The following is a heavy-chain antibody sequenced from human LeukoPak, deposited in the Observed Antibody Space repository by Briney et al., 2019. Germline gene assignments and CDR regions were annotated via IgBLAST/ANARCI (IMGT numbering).Heavy chain of an antibody. CDR3: ARVAGGSSWYGLGFDP. D-gene: IGHD6-13*01. Sequence: GASVKVSCKASGYTFTSYGISWLRQAPGQGLEWMGWINPNSGDTNYAQKFQGRVTMTRDTSISTAYMELSRLRSDDTAVYYCARVAGGSSWYGLGFDPWGQGTLVTVSS. J-gene: IGHJ5*02. CDR2: INPNSGDT. CDR1: GYTFTSYG. V-gene: IGHV1-2*02.